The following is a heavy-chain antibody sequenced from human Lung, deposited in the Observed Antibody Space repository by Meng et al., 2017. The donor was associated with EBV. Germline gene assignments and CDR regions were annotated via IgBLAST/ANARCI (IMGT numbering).Heavy chain of an antibody. Sequence: EVQLVESGGGLVMPGGSLSLSCAASGFTFSSYSMNWVRQAPGKGLEWVSSISSSSSYIYYADSVKGRFTISRDNAKNSLYLQMNSLRAEDTAVYYCARMYSGSYYGYFQHWGQGTMVTVSS. CDR3: ARMYSGSYYGYFQH. CDR1: GFTFSSYS. CDR2: ISSSSSYI. J-gene: IGHJ1*01. D-gene: IGHD1-26*01. V-gene: IGHV3-21*01.